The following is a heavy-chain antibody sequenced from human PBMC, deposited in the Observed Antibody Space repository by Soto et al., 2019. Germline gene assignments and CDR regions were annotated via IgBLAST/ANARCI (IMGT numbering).Heavy chain of an antibody. V-gene: IGHV3-23*01. CDR3: AKAPGHWGVGELDNF. CDR2: ISGSGGIT. J-gene: IGHJ4*02. D-gene: IGHD3-10*01. CDR1: GFTFSSYA. Sequence: EVQLLESGGGLVQPGGSLRLSCAASGFTFSSYAMSWVRQAPGKGLEWVSVISGSGGITYYAESVKGRFTISRDNSKNTLYLQMHSLRAEDTALYYCAKAPGHWGVGELDNFWGQGTLVTVSS.